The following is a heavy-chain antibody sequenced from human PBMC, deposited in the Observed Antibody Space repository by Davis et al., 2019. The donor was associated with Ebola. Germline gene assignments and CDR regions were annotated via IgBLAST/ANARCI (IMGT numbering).Heavy chain of an antibody. CDR3: AKDTANIWFDI. Sequence: GGSLRLSCAASGFIFRSYVMSWVRQAPGKGLEWVSTLGTGADTYYADSVKGRFTISRDNSRNTLYLQMNGLRVEDTAIYYCAKDTANIWFDIWGQGTMVTVSS. J-gene: IGHJ3*02. V-gene: IGHV3-23*01. D-gene: IGHD2-21*02. CDR2: LGTGADT. CDR1: GFIFRSYV.